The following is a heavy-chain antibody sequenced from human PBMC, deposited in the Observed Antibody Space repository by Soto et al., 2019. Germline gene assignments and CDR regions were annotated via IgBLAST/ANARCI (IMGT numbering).Heavy chain of an antibody. D-gene: IGHD1-1*01. Sequence: SQTLSLTCAISGDSVSSPSATWEWTRQSPSGGLGWLGRTRYTSKWSFEYALSVKGRITISPDTSKNHFSLQLDSVTPEDTAVYYCLRVDWNDAGSWGQGTLVTVSS. CDR2: TRYTSKWSF. CDR1: GDSVSSPSAT. CDR3: LRVDWNDAGS. J-gene: IGHJ5*02. V-gene: IGHV6-1*01.